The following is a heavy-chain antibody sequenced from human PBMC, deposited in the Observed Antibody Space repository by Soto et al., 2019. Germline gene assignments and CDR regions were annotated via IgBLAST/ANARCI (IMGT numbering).Heavy chain of an antibody. CDR3: SLGKSYYWDY. V-gene: IGHV3-23*01. CDR1: GFTIMAYA. J-gene: IGHJ4*02. Sequence: DVQLLESGGDLVQPGGSLRLSCEVSGFTIMAYAMSWARRAPGKGLEWVAAITGRGDYTHYEESVKGRFTISRDDSKNPLHLQMNTLRVDDTVIYYCSLGKSYYWDYWGQGIQVGVSS. CDR2: ITGRGDYT.